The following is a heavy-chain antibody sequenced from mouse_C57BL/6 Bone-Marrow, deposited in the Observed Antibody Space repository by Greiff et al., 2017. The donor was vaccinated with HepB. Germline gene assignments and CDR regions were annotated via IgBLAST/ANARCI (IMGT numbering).Heavy chain of an antibody. J-gene: IGHJ3*01. Sequence: QVQLQQSGPELVKPGASVKISCKASGYAFSSSWMNWVKQRPGKGLEWIGRIYPGDGDTNYNGKFKGKATLTADKSSSTAYMQLSRLTSEDSAVYFCARARAWFAYWGQGTLVTVSA. D-gene: IGHD3-1*01. CDR1: GYAFSSSW. CDR3: ARARAWFAY. CDR2: IYPGDGDT. V-gene: IGHV1-82*01.